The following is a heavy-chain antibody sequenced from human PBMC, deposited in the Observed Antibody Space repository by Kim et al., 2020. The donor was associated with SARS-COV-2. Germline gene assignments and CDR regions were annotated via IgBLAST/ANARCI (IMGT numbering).Heavy chain of an antibody. J-gene: IGHJ2*01. D-gene: IGHD3-10*01. CDR2: ISWNSGSI. CDR1: GFTFDDYA. V-gene: IGHV3-9*01. CDR3: AKDRIPVTRFGYFDL. Sequence: GGSLRLSCAASGFTFDDYAMHWVRQAPGKGLEWVSGISWNSGSIGYADSVKGRFTISRDNAKNSLYLQMNSLRAEDTALYYCAKDRIPVTRFGYFDLWGRGTLVTVSS.